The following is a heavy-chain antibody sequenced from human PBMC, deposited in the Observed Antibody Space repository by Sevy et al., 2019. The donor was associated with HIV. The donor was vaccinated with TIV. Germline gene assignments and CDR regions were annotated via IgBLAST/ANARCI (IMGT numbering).Heavy chain of an antibody. CDR2: IYHSGST. Sequence: SETLSLTYTVSGYSISSGYYWGWIRQPPGKGLEWIGSIYHSGSTYYNPSLKSRVTISVDTSKNQFSLKLSSVTAADTAVYYCARVFGGMDVWGQGTTVTVSS. CDR3: ARVFGGMDV. D-gene: IGHD3-10*01. V-gene: IGHV4-38-2*02. CDR1: GYSISSGYY. J-gene: IGHJ6*02.